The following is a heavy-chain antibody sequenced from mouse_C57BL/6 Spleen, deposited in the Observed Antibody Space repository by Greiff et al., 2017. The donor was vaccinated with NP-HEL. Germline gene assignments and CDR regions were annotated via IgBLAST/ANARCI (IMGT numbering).Heavy chain of an antibody. V-gene: IGHV14-4*01. CDR3: TTRGNYWYFDV. D-gene: IGHD2-1*01. CDR2: IDPENGDT. CDR1: GFNITDDY. J-gene: IGHJ1*03. Sequence: EVQLQQSGAELVRPGASVKLSCTASGFNITDDYMHWVKQRPEQGLEWIGWIDPENGDTEYASKFQGKATITADTSSNTAYLQLSSLTSEDTAVYYCTTRGNYWYFDVWGTGTTVTVSS.